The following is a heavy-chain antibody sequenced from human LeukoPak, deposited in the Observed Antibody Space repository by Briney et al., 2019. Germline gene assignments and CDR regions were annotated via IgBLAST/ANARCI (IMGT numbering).Heavy chain of an antibody. V-gene: IGHV3-9*03. J-gene: IGHJ4*02. CDR3: AKDKAAYGDYVPYYFDY. D-gene: IGHD4-17*01. CDR2: ISWNSGSI. CDR1: GFTFDDYA. Sequence: GGSLRLSCAAFGFTFDDYAMHWVRQAPGKGLEWVSGISWNSGSIVYADSVKGRFTISRDNAKKSLYLQMNSLRAEDMALYYCAKDKAAYGDYVPYYFDYWGQGTLVTVSS.